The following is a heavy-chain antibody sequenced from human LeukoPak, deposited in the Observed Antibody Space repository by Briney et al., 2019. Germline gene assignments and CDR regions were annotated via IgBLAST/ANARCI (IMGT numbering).Heavy chain of an antibody. CDR3: AHSRITMTTFDY. CDR1: GFSLSTGGEG. CDR2: IYWNDDK. Sequence: SGPTLVNPTQTLTLTCTFSGFSLSTGGEGVGWIRQSPGKALEWLALIYWNDDKRYSPSLKSRLTIAKDTSKNQVVLTMTNMDPVDTATYYCAHSRITMTTFDYWGQGALVTVSS. J-gene: IGHJ4*02. D-gene: IGHD3-22*01. V-gene: IGHV2-5*01.